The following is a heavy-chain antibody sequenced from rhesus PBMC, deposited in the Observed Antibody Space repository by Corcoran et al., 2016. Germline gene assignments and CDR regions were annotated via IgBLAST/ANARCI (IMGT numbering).Heavy chain of an antibody. V-gene: IGHV4-73*01. D-gene: IGHD4-23*01. CDR1: GGSISGYY. Sequence: QLKLQPWGDGLVKPSATLSLTCAVYGGSISGYYWTWFGKPPGMGLEWIGKIDGNSASTNYKPSLKNRVTISKDTSKNQVSLKLSSVTAADTAVYYCARAEYRLYYGLDSWGQGVVVTVSS. CDR3: ARAEYRLYYGLDS. CDR2: IDGNSAST. J-gene: IGHJ6*01.